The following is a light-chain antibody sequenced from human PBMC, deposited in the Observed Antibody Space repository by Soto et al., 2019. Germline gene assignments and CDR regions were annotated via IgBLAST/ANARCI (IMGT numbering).Light chain of an antibody. CDR3: SSYTSTSIVI. J-gene: IGLJ2*01. CDR2: DVS. CDR1: SSDVGAYNY. V-gene: IGLV2-14*01. Sequence: QSALTQPASVSGSPGQSITISCTGTSSDVGAYNYVSWYQQFPGKDPKLMIYDVSDRPSGVSNRFSGSKSGNTASLTISGLLAEDEADYYCSSYTSTSIVIFGGGNKLTVL.